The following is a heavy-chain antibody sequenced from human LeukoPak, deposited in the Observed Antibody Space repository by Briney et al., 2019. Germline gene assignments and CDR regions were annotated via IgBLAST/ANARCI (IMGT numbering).Heavy chain of an antibody. CDR2: LSASGIST. J-gene: IGHJ4*02. CDR3: AKGDNDTLTGYYNSFDY. CDR1: GFTFNNYA. V-gene: IGHV3-23*01. Sequence: GGSLRLSCAASGFTFNNYAMSWVRQAPGKGLEWVSTLSASGISTYYSDSVRGRFTISRDNSKNTLYLQMNSLRAGDTAVYYCAKGDNDTLTGYYNSFDYWGQGTLVTVSS. D-gene: IGHD3-9*01.